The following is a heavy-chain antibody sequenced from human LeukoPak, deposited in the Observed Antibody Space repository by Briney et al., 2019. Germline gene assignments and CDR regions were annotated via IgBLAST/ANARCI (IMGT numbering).Heavy chain of an antibody. CDR1: GFTFSDYD. CDR2: IGRRGATK. V-gene: IGHV3-69-1*02. J-gene: IGHJ6*02. D-gene: IGHD2-2*01. Sequence: GGSLRLSCAASGFTFSDYDMTWVRQAPGKGLDWVSSIGRRGATKFYADSEKGRFTMSRDYARNSLHLQMNDLRAGDTAVYYCGLSSMNPSYYYGFDVWGQGTTVRVSS. CDR3: GLSSMNPSYYYGFDV.